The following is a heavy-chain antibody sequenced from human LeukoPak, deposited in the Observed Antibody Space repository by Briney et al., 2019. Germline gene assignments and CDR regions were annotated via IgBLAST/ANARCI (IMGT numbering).Heavy chain of an antibody. CDR1: GDSVSSNSAA. CDR3: ARSHWNYDNYFDP. V-gene: IGHV6-1*01. J-gene: IGHJ5*02. D-gene: IGHD1-7*01. CDR2: TYYMSKWYH. Sequence: SQTLSLTCAISGDSVSSNSAAGSWIRQSPSRGLEWLGRTYYMSKWYHDYAVSVKSRITINPDTSKNQFSLQLNSVTPEDTAVYYCARSHWNYDNYFDPWGQGTLVTVSS.